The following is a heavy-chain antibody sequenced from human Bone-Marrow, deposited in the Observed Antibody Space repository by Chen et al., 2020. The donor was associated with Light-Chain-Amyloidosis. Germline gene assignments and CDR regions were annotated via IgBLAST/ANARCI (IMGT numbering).Heavy chain of an antibody. D-gene: IGHD3-16*01. CDR3: ARARGADY. Sequence: EVQLVESGGGLVQPGGSLRLSCAASGFTFSSYSMSWVRRAPGKGLEWFSYISTSSSINYADSVKGRFTISRDNAKNSLYLQMNSLRDEDTAVYYCARARGADYWGQGTLVTVSS. J-gene: IGHJ4*02. V-gene: IGHV3-48*02. CDR2: ISTSSSI. CDR1: GFTFSSYS.